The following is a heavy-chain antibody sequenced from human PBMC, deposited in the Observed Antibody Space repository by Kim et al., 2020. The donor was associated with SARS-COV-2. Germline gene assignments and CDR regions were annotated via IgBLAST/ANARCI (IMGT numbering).Heavy chain of an antibody. CDR1: GFTFSSYA. CDR2: ISGSGGST. V-gene: IGHV3-23*01. J-gene: IGHJ3*02. CDR3: AKERLDHFGVPRGVYDAFDI. D-gene: IGHD3-3*01. Sequence: GGSLRLSCAASGFTFSSYAMSWVRQAPGKGLEWVSAISGSGGSTYYADSVKGRFTISRDNSKNTLYLQMNSLRAEDTAVYYCAKERLDHFGVPRGVYDAFDIWGQGTMVTVSS.